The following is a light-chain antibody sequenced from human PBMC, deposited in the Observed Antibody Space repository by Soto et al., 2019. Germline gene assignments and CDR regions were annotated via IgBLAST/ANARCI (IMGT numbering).Light chain of an antibody. V-gene: IGKV1-33*01. CDR3: QQYDTLPPT. CDR1: QAIRNY. J-gene: IGKJ4*01. Sequence: DIQMTQSPSSLSASVGDRVTTTCQASQAIRNYLNWYQQTPGKAPNLLIYRGSTLETGVPSRFSGRGSATDFTLTISGLQPEDVATYYCQQYDTLPPTFGGGTKVEIK. CDR2: RGS.